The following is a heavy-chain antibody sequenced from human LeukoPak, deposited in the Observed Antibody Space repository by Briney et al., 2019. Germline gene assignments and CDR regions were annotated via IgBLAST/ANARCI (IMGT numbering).Heavy chain of an antibody. CDR3: ARHIPHYYGSGSPFDP. D-gene: IGHD3-10*01. CDR1: GGSFSGYY. CDR2: INHSGST. Sequence: SETLSLTCAVYGGSFSGYYWSWIRQPPGKGLEWIGEINHSGSTNYNPSLKSRVTISVDTSKNQFSLKLSPVTAADTAVYYCARHIPHYYGSGSPFDPWGQGTLVTVSS. V-gene: IGHV4-34*01. J-gene: IGHJ5*02.